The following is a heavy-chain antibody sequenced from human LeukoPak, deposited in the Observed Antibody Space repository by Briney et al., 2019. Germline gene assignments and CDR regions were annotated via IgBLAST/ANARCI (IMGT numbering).Heavy chain of an antibody. CDR1: GGSISSHY. CDR3: AREGYSSSWYDFDY. D-gene: IGHD6-13*01. J-gene: IGHJ4*02. V-gene: IGHV4-59*11. CDR2: IFYSGST. Sequence: SETLSLTCTVSGGSISSHYWSWIRQPPGKGLEWIGYIFYSGSTNYNPSLKSRVTISVETSKNQFSLKLSSVTAADTAVYYCAREGYSSSWYDFDYWGQGTLVTVSS.